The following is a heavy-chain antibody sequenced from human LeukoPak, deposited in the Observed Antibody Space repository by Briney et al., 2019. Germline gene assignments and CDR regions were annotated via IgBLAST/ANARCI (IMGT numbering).Heavy chain of an antibody. CDR1: GYTFTSYD. D-gene: IGHD6-19*01. V-gene: IGHV1-8*03. J-gene: IGHJ6*03. CDR3: ARGRRGRSGWLPYYYYYMDV. CDR2: MNPNSGNT. Sequence: ASVKVSCKPSGYTFTSYDINWVRQATGQGLEWMGWMNPNSGNTGYAQKFQGRVTITRNTSISTAYMELSSLRSEDTAVYYCARGRRGRSGWLPYYYYYMDVWGKGTTVTVSS.